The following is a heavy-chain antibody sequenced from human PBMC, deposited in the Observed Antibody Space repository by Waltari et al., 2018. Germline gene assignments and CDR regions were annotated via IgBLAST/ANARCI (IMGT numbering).Heavy chain of an antibody. CDR3: ARDRDNSPV. D-gene: IGHD1-1*01. CDR1: GGSITSYY. V-gene: IGHV4-59*01. J-gene: IGHJ3*01. Sequence: QLQESGPGLVKPSETPSLTCTVSGGSITSYYWSWIRQPPGKGLEWIGYIHYSGSTNYNPSLKSRVTMSIDTSKNQFSPKLSSLTAADTAMYYCARDRDNSPVWGQGTMVTVSS. CDR2: IHYSGST.